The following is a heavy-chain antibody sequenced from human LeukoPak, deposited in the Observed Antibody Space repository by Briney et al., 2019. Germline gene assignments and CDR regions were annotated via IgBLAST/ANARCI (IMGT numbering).Heavy chain of an antibody. Sequence: SETLSLTCTVSDASIDSHYLSWIRQPPGEGLEWIGHSYHRGSTTYNPSLKSRATVSVDTSKNQFSLKLSSVTAADTAVYYCARGRLDTAMVSSNWFDPWGQGTLVTVSS. V-gene: IGHV4-59*11. CDR2: SYHRGST. D-gene: IGHD5-18*01. CDR3: ARGRLDTAMVSSNWFDP. J-gene: IGHJ5*02. CDR1: DASIDSHY.